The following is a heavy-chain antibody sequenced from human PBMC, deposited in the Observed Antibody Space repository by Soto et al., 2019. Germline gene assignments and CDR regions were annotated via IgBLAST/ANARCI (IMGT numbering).Heavy chain of an antibody. CDR1: GFTFSSYG. CDR2: LSDSGGNT. J-gene: IGHJ4*02. CDR3: VRGASLNFDY. V-gene: IGHV3-23*01. D-gene: IGHD1-26*01. Sequence: PGGSLRLSCAASGFTFSSYGMSWVRQAPGRGLEFISALSDSGGNTYYADSVKGRFTISRDNAKDTLYLQMNSLRVEDTAVYYCVRGASLNFDYWAQGTLVTVSS.